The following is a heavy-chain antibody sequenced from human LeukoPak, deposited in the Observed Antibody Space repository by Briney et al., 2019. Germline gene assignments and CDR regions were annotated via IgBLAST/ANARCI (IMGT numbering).Heavy chain of an antibody. CDR3: ARVVASNWFDP. CDR1: GFTFNSYA. J-gene: IGHJ5*02. Sequence: GGSLRLSCAASGFTFNSYAMSWVRQAPGKGLEWVSGISGSGGSTDYADSVKGRFTISRDNSKNTLYLQMNSLRAEDTAVYYCARVVASNWFDPWGQGTLVTVSS. CDR2: ISGSGGST. D-gene: IGHD2-15*01. V-gene: IGHV3-23*01.